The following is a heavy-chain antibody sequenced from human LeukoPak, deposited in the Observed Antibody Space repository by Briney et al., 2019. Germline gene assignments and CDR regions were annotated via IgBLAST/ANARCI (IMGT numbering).Heavy chain of an antibody. J-gene: IGHJ3*02. D-gene: IGHD3-10*01. Sequence: ASVKVSCKASGGTFSSYAISWVRQAPGQGLEWMGWINTNTGNPTYAQGFTGRFVFSLDTSVSTAYLQISSLKAEDTAVYYCARDDLILWFGDQGAFDIWGQGTMVTVSS. CDR2: INTNTGNP. V-gene: IGHV7-4-1*02. CDR3: ARDDLILWFGDQGAFDI. CDR1: GGTFSSYA.